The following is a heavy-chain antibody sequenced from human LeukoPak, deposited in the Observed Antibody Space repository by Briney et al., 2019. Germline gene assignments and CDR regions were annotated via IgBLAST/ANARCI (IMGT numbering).Heavy chain of an antibody. D-gene: IGHD2-15*01. Sequence: QSGGSLRLSCAASGFTVSSNYMSWVRQAPGKGLEWVSVIYSGGSTYYADSVKGRLTISRDNSKNTLYLQMNSLRAEDTAVYYCARAGLYCSGGSCYHFDYWGQGTLVTVSS. V-gene: IGHV3-53*01. CDR2: IYSGGST. J-gene: IGHJ4*02. CDR3: ARAGLYCSGGSCYHFDY. CDR1: GFTVSSNY.